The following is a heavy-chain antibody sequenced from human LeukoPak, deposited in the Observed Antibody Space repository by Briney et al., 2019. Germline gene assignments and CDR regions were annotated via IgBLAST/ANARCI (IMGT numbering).Heavy chain of an antibody. D-gene: IGHD6-13*01. J-gene: IGHJ4*02. CDR2: ISGSGGST. CDR1: GFTFSSYG. Sequence: PGGTLRLSCAASGFTFSSYGMSWVRQAPGKGLEWVSAISGSGGSTYYADSVKGRFTISRDNSKNTLYLQMNSLRAEDTAVYYCAKDPGGSSSWLDWGQGTLVTVSS. CDR3: AKDPGGSSSWLD. V-gene: IGHV3-23*01.